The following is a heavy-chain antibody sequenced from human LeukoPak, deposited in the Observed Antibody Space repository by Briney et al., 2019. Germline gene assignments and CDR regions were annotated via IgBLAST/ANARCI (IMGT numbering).Heavy chain of an antibody. D-gene: IGHD5-24*01. Sequence: GGSLRLSCAASGFTFSRHGMNWVLQAPGKGLEWVSGISPSGDIKYYVDSLKGRFTVSRDNSKNTLYLQINSLRDEDTAVYYCAKDDAWLQYNDWGRGTLVTVSS. CDR2: ISPSGDIK. V-gene: IGHV3-23*01. CDR1: GFTFSRHG. J-gene: IGHJ4*02. CDR3: AKDDAWLQYND.